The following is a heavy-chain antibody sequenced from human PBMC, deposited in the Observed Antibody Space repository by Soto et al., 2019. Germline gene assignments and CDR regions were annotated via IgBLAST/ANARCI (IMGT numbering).Heavy chain of an antibody. CDR3: ARSSDPSACDI. D-gene: IGHD3-22*01. CDR1: GDSFNDYY. Sequence: ASVKVSCKTSGDSFNDYYIHWVRQAPGQGLEWMGWINPNGGATKYAQKFQGRVTVTRDTSISTVYMELSSLRSEDTAVYYCARSSDPSACDIWG. CDR2: INPNGGAT. V-gene: IGHV1-2*02. J-gene: IGHJ3*02.